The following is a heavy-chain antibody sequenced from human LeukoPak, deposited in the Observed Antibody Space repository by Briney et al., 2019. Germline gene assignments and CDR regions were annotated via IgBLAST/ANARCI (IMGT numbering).Heavy chain of an antibody. CDR3: ARGPSWLDP. J-gene: IGHJ5*02. CDR1: GVTFSSYS. Sequence: GGSLRLSCAASGVTFSSYSMNWVRQAPGKGLEWVSSISSSSSDIYYAASVKGRFTISRDNSKNSLYLQMNSLRAEDTAVYYCARGPSWLDPWGQGTLVTVSS. V-gene: IGHV3-21*01. CDR2: ISSSSSDI.